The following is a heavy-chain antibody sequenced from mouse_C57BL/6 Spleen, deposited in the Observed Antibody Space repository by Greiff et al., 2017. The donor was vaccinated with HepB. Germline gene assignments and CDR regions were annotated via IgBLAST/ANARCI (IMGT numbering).Heavy chain of an antibody. Sequence: VQLVESGAELVRPGTSVKVSCKASGYAFTNYLIEWVKQRPGQGLEWIGVINPGSGGTNYNEKFKGKATLTADKSSSTAYMQLSSLTSEDSAVYFCARPYYDYDLYFDVWGTGTTVTVSS. CDR3: ARPYYDYDLYFDV. V-gene: IGHV1-54*01. D-gene: IGHD2-4*01. CDR2: INPGSGGT. J-gene: IGHJ1*03. CDR1: GYAFTNYL.